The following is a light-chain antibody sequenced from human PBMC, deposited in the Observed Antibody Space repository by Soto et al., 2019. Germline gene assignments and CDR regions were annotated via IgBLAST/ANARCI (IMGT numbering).Light chain of an antibody. J-gene: IGKJ1*01. CDR2: GAS. V-gene: IGKV3-15*01. CDR3: QQYNNCPLT. CDR1: QSVSSN. Sequence: EIGMTQSPATLSVPPGERATLSCRASQSVSSNLAWYQQKPGQAPRLLIYGASTRATGIPARFSGSGSGTEFTLTISSLQSEDFAVYYCQQYNNCPLTFGQGTKVEIK.